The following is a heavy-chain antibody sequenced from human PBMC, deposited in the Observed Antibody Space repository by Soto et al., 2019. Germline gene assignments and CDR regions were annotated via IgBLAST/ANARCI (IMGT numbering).Heavy chain of an antibody. CDR1: GVSVSINSAA. Sequence: PSQTLSLTCAISGVSVSINSAAWNWIRQSPSRGLECLGTTYYRSRWYNDYAVSVKSRITINPDTSKNQFSLQLKFVTPEDTAVYYCARTEGYFDYWGQGTLVTVSS. J-gene: IGHJ4*02. V-gene: IGHV6-1*01. CDR2: TYYRSRWYN. CDR3: ARTEGYFDY.